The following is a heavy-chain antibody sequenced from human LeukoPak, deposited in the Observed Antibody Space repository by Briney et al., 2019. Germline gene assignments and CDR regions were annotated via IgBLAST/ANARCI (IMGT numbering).Heavy chain of an antibody. CDR2: ITSKTDGGTT. D-gene: IGHD3-10*01. CDR1: GFTFSNSW. CDR3: TTILLWFGEPTWD. J-gene: IGHJ4*02. V-gene: IGHV3-15*01. Sequence: PGGSLRLSCAASGFTFSNSWMSWVRQAPGKGLEWVGRITSKTDGGTTDYAAPVKGRFTISRDDSKNTLYLQMNSLKTEDTAVYYCTTILLWFGEPTWDWGQGTLVTVSS.